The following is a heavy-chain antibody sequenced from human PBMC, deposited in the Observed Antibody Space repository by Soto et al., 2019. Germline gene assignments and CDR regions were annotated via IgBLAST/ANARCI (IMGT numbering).Heavy chain of an antibody. V-gene: IGHV3-33*01. D-gene: IGHD3-10*01. CDR1: GFTFSDYG. CDR3: ARVEFGGYLDY. CDR2: IWYDGSTK. Sequence: QVQPVESGGGVVQPGRALRLSCSASGFTFSDYGMHWVRQAPGKGLEWVAVIWYDGSTKHYTDSVKGRFTISRDNSKNTLYLQINSLRVEDTAVYYCARVEFGGYLDYRGQGTLVIVSS. J-gene: IGHJ4*02.